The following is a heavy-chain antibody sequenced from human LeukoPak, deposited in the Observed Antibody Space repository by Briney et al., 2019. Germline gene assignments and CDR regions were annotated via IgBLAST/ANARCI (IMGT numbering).Heavy chain of an antibody. CDR3: ASFGSGSYFAFDI. J-gene: IGHJ3*02. Sequence: GGSLRLSCAASGFTFSNAWMSWVPQAPGKGLEWVSSISSSSSYIYYADSVKGRFTISRDNAKNSLYLQMNSLRAEDTAVYYCASFGSGSYFAFDIWGQGTMVTVSS. CDR2: ISSSSSYI. D-gene: IGHD3-10*01. V-gene: IGHV3-21*01. CDR1: GFTFSNAW.